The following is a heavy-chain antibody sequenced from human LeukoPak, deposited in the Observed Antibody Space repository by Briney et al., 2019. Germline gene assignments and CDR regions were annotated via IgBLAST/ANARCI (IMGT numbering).Heavy chain of an antibody. D-gene: IGHD1/OR15-1a*01. V-gene: IGHV5-51*01. Sequence: GESLKISCQGSGYSFNTYWIGWVRQMPGKGLEWMGIIYPGDSDTRYSPSFEGQVTISADKSISTAYLQWSSLKASDTAMYYCARQFGHGNIDYWGQGTLVTVSS. J-gene: IGHJ4*02. CDR1: GYSFNTYW. CDR3: ARQFGHGNIDY. CDR2: IYPGDSDT.